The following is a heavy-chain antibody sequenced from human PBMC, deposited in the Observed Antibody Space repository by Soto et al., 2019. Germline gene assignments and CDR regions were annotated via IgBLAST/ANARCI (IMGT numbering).Heavy chain of an antibody. J-gene: IGHJ4*02. CDR3: ARGRVMRTFVGGSEGWGIVY. Sequence: QVQLQESGPGLVKPSQTLSLTCTVSGDSITSGVHYWSWIRQHPGKGLEWIGYIFYSGSTYYNPSLKGRVTLPVDTAKYQLSLNLSSVTAADTAVYYCARGRVMRTFVGGSEGWGIVYCGQGTLVTVSS. CDR1: GDSITSGVHY. V-gene: IGHV4-31*03. D-gene: IGHD3-16*01. CDR2: IFYSGST.